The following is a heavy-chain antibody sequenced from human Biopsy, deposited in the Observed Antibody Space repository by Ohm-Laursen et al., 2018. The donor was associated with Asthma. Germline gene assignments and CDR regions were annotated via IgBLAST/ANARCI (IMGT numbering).Heavy chain of an antibody. Sequence: TQTLTLTCTFSGFSLTNSGVGVGWIRQPPRKAPDWLALIYWNGDKHYSPSLRSRLSITKDTSRNQVVLAMTNMDTVDTATYFCARIPEVGTNSFDIWGQGTMVTVSS. J-gene: IGHJ3*02. V-gene: IGHV2-5*01. CDR1: GFSLTNSGVG. CDR2: IYWNGDK. D-gene: IGHD1-14*01. CDR3: ARIPEVGTNSFDI.